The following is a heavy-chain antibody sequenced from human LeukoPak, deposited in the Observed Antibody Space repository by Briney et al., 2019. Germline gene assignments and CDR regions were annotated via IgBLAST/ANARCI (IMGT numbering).Heavy chain of an antibody. V-gene: IGHV1-46*01. D-gene: IGHD3-22*01. Sequence: ASVKVSCKASGYTFTSYYMHWVRQAPGQGLEWMGIINPSGGSTSYAQKFQGRVTMTTDTSTSTAYMELRSLRSDDTAVYYCARDGGGGSSGYYGRYWGQGTLVTVSS. CDR3: ARDGGGGSSGYYGRY. J-gene: IGHJ4*02. CDR2: INPSGGST. CDR1: GYTFTSYY.